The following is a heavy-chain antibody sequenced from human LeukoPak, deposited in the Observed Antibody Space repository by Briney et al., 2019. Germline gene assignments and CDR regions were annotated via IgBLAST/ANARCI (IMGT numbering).Heavy chain of an antibody. CDR3: ARRSAAGTLGSGFDY. Sequence: SETLSLTCAVYGGSFSGYYWSWIRQPPGKGLEWIGEINHSGSTNYNPSLKSRVTISVDTSKNQFSLKLSSVTAADTAVYYCARRSAAGTLGSGFDYWGQGTLVTVSS. D-gene: IGHD6-13*01. J-gene: IGHJ4*02. CDR1: GGSFSGYY. V-gene: IGHV4-34*01. CDR2: INHSGST.